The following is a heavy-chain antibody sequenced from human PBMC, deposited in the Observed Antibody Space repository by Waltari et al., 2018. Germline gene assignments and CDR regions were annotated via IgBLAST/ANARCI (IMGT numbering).Heavy chain of an antibody. J-gene: IGHJ4*02. V-gene: IGHV4-38-2*01. D-gene: IGHD6-13*01. CDR3: ARSGIAAAGTIGY. CDR2: IYHSGST. CDR1: GYSISSGYY. Sequence: QVQLQESGPGLVKPSETLSLPCAVSGYSISSGYYWGWIRQPPGKGLEWIGSIYHSGSTYYNPSLKSRGTISVDTTKNQFALKRSSVAAADTAVYYGARSGIAAAGTIGYWGQGTLVTVSS.